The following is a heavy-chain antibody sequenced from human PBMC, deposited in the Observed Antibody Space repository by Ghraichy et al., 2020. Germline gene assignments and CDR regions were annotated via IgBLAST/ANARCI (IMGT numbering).Heavy chain of an antibody. CDR1: GGSISSYY. D-gene: IGHD3-3*01. Sequence: SQTLSLTCTVSGGSISSYYWSWIRQPPGKGLEWIGYIYYSGSTNYNPSLKSRVTISVDTSKNQFSLKLSSVTAADTAVYYCARHAPPITIFGVVIRNWGRGPGLPGAFDIWGQGTMVTVSS. J-gene: IGHJ3*02. V-gene: IGHV4-59*08. CDR3: ARHAPPITIFGVVIRNWGRGPGLPGAFDI. CDR2: IYYSGST.